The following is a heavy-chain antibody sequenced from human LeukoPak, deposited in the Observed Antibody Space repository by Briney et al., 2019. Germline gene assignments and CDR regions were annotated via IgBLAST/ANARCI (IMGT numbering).Heavy chain of an antibody. CDR3: ASIHPIYWYFDL. V-gene: IGHV4-59*08. CDR2: IYYSGST. J-gene: IGHJ2*01. CDR1: GGSISSYY. D-gene: IGHD5-18*01. Sequence: SETLSLTCTVSGGSISSYYWSWIRQPPGKGLEWIGYIYYSGSTNYNPSLKSRVTISLDTSKNQFSLKLSSVTAADTAVYYCASIHPIYWYFDLWGRGTLVTVSS.